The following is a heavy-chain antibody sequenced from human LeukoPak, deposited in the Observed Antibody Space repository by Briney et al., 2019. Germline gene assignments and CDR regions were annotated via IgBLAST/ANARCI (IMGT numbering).Heavy chain of an antibody. Sequence: SCKASGGTFSSYAMHWVRQAPGKGLEWVAVISYDGSNKYYADSVKGRFTISRDNSKNTLYLQMNSLRAEDTAVYYCATGYSSGHGAFDIWGQGTMVTVSS. J-gene: IGHJ3*02. CDR2: ISYDGSNK. CDR3: ATGYSSGHGAFDI. V-gene: IGHV3-30-3*01. D-gene: IGHD6-19*01. CDR1: GGTFSSYA.